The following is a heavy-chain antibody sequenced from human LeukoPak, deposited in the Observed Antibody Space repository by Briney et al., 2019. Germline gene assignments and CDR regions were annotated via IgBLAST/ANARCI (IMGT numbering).Heavy chain of an antibody. D-gene: IGHD6-13*01. CDR3: ARHGEVIEGSWSPQFDY. CDR1: GGSISTYY. J-gene: IGHJ4*02. CDR2: IYYSGST. V-gene: IGHV4-59*08. Sequence: SETLSLTCTVSGGSISTYYWTWVRQPPGKGLEWVGYIYYSGSTTYNPSLKSRVTISVDTSKNQFSLKLSSVTAADTAVYYCARHGEVIEGSWSPQFDYWGQGTLVTVSS.